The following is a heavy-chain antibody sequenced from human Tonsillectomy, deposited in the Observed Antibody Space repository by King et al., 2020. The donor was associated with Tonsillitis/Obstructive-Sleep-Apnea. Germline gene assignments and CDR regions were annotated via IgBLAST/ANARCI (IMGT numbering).Heavy chain of an antibody. Sequence: VQLVESGGGLVQPGGSLRLSCAASGFTFSSFCMSWVRQAAVKGLEWVANIKQDGSEKNHVDSVKGRFIISRDNAKNSLYLQMNSLRAEDTAVYYCARGYPDAFDIWGQGTMVTVSS. J-gene: IGHJ3*02. V-gene: IGHV3-7*03. CDR2: IKQDGSEK. CDR1: GFTFSSFC. D-gene: IGHD2-2*02. CDR3: ARGYPDAFDI.